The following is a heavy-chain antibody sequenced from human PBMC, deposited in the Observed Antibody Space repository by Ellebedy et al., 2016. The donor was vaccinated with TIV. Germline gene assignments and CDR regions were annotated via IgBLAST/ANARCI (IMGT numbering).Heavy chain of an antibody. CDR3: AKGTSSGFNYDRVGFEY. J-gene: IGHJ4*02. D-gene: IGHD3-22*01. CDR2: ISGGGDST. CDR1: GFTFSSFA. Sequence: GESLKISCAASGFTFSSFAMHWVRQAPGKGLEWLSVISGGGDSTYPAGSVKGRSTITRDNSKNTLYLQMDRLRAEDTAVYYCAKGTSSGFNYDRVGFEYWGQGALVTVSS. V-gene: IGHV3-23*01.